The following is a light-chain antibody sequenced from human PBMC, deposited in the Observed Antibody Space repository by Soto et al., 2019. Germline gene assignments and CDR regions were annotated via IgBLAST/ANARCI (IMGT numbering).Light chain of an antibody. J-gene: IGKJ1*01. Sequence: ELVMTQSPATLSASPGERATLSCRASQSVRSNLAWYQQKPGQAPRLLIYGASTRATGVPARFSGSGSGTEFTLTIGSLQSEDSALYYCQQYDYWWTFGQGTKVDIK. V-gene: IGKV3-15*01. CDR1: QSVRSN. CDR2: GAS. CDR3: QQYDYWWT.